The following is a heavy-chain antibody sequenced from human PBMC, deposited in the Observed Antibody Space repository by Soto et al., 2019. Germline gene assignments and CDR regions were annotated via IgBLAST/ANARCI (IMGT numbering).Heavy chain of an antibody. CDR3: ARDWRTAGTTGWFDP. CDR2: ISYDGTTK. D-gene: IGHD6-13*01. Sequence: QDQVVESGGGVVQPGRSLRLSCAASGFPFSTHAMHWVRQAPGRGLEWVAIISYDGTTKDYADSVKGRFTISRDNSKNAVYLQMNSLRSEDTALYYCARDWRTAGTTGWFDPWGQGTLVTVSS. V-gene: IGHV3-30-3*01. CDR1: GFPFSTHA. J-gene: IGHJ5*02.